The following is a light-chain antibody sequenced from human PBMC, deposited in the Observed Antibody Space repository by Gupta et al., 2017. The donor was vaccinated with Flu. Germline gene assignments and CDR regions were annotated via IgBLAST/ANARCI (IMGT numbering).Light chain of an antibody. V-gene: IGKV1-33*01. CDR2: DAS. CDR3: QQNDNTPHT. CDR1: HNINNY. Sequence: PSSLSASGGDRVTISCQASHNINNYLNWYQQQPGKAPRLVIYDASRVQTGVPSRFSGSGAGTYFTFTITGLQPEDIATYYWQQNDNTPHTFGQGTRLDIK. J-gene: IGKJ5*01.